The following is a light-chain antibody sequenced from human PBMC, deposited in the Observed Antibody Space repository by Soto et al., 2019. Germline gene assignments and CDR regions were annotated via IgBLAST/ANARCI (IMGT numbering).Light chain of an antibody. V-gene: IGLV2-14*01. CDR3: SSYTDRNNLV. CDR1: NSDIGGYNS. J-gene: IGLJ1*01. Sequence: ALTQPASVSGSPGQSITISCTGSNSDIGGYNSVSWYQQHPGKAPKLLIFGVTNRPSGVSDRFSGSKSGNTASLTISALQAEDEADYYCSSYTDRNNLVFGTGTKLTVL. CDR2: GVT.